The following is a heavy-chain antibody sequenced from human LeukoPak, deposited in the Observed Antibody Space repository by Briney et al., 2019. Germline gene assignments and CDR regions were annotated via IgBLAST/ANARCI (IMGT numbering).Heavy chain of an antibody. CDR1: GFTFDDYA. J-gene: IGHJ5*02. CDR3: AKDQSYSSSPNWSDP. V-gene: IGHV3-9*01. Sequence: GRSLRLSCAASGFTFDDYAMHWVRQAPGKGLEWVSGISWNSGSIGYADSVKGRFTISRDNAKNSLYLQMNSLRAEDTALYYCAKDQSYSSSPNWSDPWGQGTLVTVSS. D-gene: IGHD6-13*01. CDR2: ISWNSGSI.